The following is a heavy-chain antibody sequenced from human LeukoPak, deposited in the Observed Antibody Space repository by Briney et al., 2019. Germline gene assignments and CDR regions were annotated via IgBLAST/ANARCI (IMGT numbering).Heavy chain of an antibody. V-gene: IGHV3-30-3*01. D-gene: IGHD3-16*01. CDR1: GFTFSSYA. J-gene: IGHJ4*02. CDR2: ISYDGSNK. CDR3: AREIPGGVVDLDY. Sequence: PGGSLRLSCAASGFTFSSYAMHWVRQAPGKGLEWVAVISYDGSNKYYADSVKGRFTISRGNSKNTLYLQMNSLRVEDTAVYYCAREIPGGVVDLDYWGQGTLVTVSS.